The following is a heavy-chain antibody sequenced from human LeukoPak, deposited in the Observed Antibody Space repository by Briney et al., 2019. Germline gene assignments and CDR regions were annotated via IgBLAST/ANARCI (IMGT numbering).Heavy chain of an antibody. CDR3: AKVGDIWFGNSYFDY. J-gene: IGHJ4*02. CDR1: GFTFSSYS. Sequence: PGGSLRLSCAASGFTFSSYSMNWVRQAPGKGLEWVSAISGSGGSTYYADSVKGRFTISRDNSKNTLYLQMNSLGAEDTAVYYCAKVGDIWFGNSYFDYWGQGTLVTVSS. V-gene: IGHV3-23*01. D-gene: IGHD3-10*01. CDR2: ISGSGGST.